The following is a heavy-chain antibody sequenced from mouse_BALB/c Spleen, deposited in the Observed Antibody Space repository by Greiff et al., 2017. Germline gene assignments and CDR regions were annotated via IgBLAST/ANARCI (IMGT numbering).Heavy chain of an antibody. D-gene: IGHD2-4*01. CDR3: ARDGDYYDYPLFAY. V-gene: IGHV5-9-4*01. Sequence: EVMLVESGGGLVKPGGSLKPSCAASGFTFSSYAMSWVRQSPEKRLEWVAEISSGGSYTYYPDTVTGRFTISRDNAKNTLYLEMSSLRSEDTAMYYCARDGDYYDYPLFAYWGQGTLVTVSA. CDR1: GFTFSSYA. J-gene: IGHJ3*01. CDR2: ISSGGSYT.